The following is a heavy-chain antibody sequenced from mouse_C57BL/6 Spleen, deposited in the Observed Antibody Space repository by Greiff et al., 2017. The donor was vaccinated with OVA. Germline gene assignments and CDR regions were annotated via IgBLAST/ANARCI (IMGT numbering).Heavy chain of an antibody. Sequence: EVQLVESAGGLVQPGGSMKLSCTASGFTFSDYYMAWVRQVPEKGLEWVANINYDGSSTYYRDSLKSRFIISRDNAKNILYLQMSSLKSEDTATYYCARAGGGSYGGFADWGQGTLVTVAA. CDR1: GFTFSDYY. D-gene: IGHD1-1*02. J-gene: IGHJ3*01. CDR2: INYDGSST. V-gene: IGHV5-16*01. CDR3: ARAGGGSYGGFAD.